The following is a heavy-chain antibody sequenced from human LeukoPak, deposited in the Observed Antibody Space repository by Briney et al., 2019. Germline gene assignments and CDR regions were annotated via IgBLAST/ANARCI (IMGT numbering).Heavy chain of an antibody. J-gene: IGHJ4*02. CDR1: GFTVSSNY. CDR2: IYSGGST. CDR3: ARTLAAESYDSSDTYYFDY. D-gene: IGHD3-22*01. Sequence: GGSLRLSCAASGFTVSSNYMSWVRQAPGKGLEWVSVIYSGGSTYYADSVKGRFTISRDNSKNTLYLQMNSLRAEDTAVYYCARTLAAESYDSSDTYYFDYWGQGTLVTVSS. V-gene: IGHV3-66*01.